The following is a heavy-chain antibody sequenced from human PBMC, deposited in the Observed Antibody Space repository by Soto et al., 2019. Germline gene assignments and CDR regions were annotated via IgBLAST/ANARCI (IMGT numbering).Heavy chain of an antibody. Sequence: PXETLSLSCAVSSYSISSGRYWGWIPQPPGKGLEWIGSIYHSGSTYYNPSLKSRVTISVDTSKNQFSLKLSSVTAADTAVYYCARGADSGGYYYYYGMDVWAQGTTVTVSS. V-gene: IGHV4-38-2*01. D-gene: IGHD1-26*01. CDR2: IYHSGST. J-gene: IGHJ6*02. CDR3: ARGADSGGYYYYYGMDV. CDR1: SYSISSGRY.